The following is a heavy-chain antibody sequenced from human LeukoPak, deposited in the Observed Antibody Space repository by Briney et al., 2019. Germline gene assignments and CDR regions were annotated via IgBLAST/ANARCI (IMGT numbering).Heavy chain of an antibody. D-gene: IGHD3-22*01. Sequence: SETLSLTCTVSGGSISSGGYYWSWIRQHPGKGLEWIGYIYYSGSTYYNPSLKSRVTISVDTSKNQFSLKLSSVTAADTAVYYYATENYYDSSGYYYWGQGTLVTVSS. CDR1: GGSISSGGYY. J-gene: IGHJ4*02. V-gene: IGHV4-31*03. CDR3: ATENYYDSSGYYY. CDR2: IYYSGST.